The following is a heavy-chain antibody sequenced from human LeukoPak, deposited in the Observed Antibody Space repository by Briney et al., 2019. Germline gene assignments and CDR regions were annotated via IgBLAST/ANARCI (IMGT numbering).Heavy chain of an antibody. D-gene: IGHD3-10*01. CDR1: GYTLTELS. V-gene: IGHV1-24*01. CDR3: ATVRRAKKWFGELLGGYYYYYGMDV. J-gene: IGHJ6*02. CDR2: FDPEDGET. Sequence: WASVKVSCKVSGYTLTELSVHWVRQAPGRGLEWMGGFDPEDGETIYAQKFQGRVTMTEDTSTDTAYMELSSLRSEDTAVYYCATVRRAKKWFGELLGGYYYYYGMDVWGQGTTVTVSS.